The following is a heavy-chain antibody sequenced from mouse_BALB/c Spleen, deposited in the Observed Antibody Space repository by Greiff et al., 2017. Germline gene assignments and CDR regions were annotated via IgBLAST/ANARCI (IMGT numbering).Heavy chain of an antibody. J-gene: IGHJ1*01. D-gene: IGHD2-1*01. CDR3: ARGNYYALYFDV. V-gene: IGHV1-80*01. CDR2: IYPGDGDT. Sequence: VQLQQSGAELVRPGSSVKISCKASGYAFSSYWMNWVKQRPGQGLEWIGQIYPGDGDTNYNGKFKGKATLTADKSSSTAYMQLSSLTSEDSAVYFCARGNYYALYFDVWGAGTTVTVSS. CDR1: GYAFSSYW.